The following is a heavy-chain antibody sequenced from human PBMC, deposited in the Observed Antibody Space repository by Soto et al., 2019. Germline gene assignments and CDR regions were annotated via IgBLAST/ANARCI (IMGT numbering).Heavy chain of an antibody. J-gene: IGHJ6*02. V-gene: IGHV4-34*01. Sequence: PSETLSLTCAVNGGSLIGYYCSFIRHSPWKGLEWIVEINHRGSSDYNPSLKSRVTISIDASKNHVTLELTSVTAADTAVYYCARSDNRNSLYGVDVWGQGTAVTVSS. CDR1: GGSLIGYY. CDR3: ARSDNRNSLYGVDV. CDR2: INHRGSS. D-gene: IGHD1-7*01.